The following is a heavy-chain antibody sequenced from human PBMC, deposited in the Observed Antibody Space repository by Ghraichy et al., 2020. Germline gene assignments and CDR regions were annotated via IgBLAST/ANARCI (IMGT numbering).Heavy chain of an antibody. CDR1: GGSISSSNW. D-gene: IGHD2-2*01. CDR3: ASLSLGYCSSTSCSNLALGAPRYYYYGMDV. J-gene: IGHJ6*02. CDR2: IYHSGST. Sequence: SETLSLTCAVSGGSISSSNWWSWVRQPPGKGLEWIGEIYHSGSTNYNPSLKSRVTISVDKSKNQFSLKLSSVTAADTAVYYCASLSLGYCSSTSCSNLALGAPRYYYYGMDVWGQGTTVTVSS. V-gene: IGHV4-4*02.